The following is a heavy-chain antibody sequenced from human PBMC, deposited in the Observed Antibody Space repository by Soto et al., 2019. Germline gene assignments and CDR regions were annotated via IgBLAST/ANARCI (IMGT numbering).Heavy chain of an antibody. V-gene: IGHV1-18*04. J-gene: IGHJ6*02. CDR1: GYTFTSYG. D-gene: IGHD3-22*01. CDR3: ARDGYYYDSSGYYPKTENNYYYYYGMDV. CDR2: ISAYNGNT. Sequence: GASVKVSCKASGYTFTSYGISWVRQAPGEGREWVGWISAYNGNTNYAQKLQGRVTMTTDTSTSTAYMELRSLRSDDTAVYYCARDGYYYDSSGYYPKTENNYYYYYGMDVWGQGTTVTVSS.